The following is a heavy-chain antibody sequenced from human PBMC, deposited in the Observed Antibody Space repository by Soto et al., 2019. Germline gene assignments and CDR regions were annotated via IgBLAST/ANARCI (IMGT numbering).Heavy chain of an antibody. J-gene: IGHJ4*02. CDR1: GFTFSSYA. CDR2: ISGSGGST. V-gene: IGHV3-23*01. CDR3: AKGSSGWYERFDY. Sequence: EVQLLESGGVLVQPGGSLRLSCAASGFTFSSYAMSWVRQAPGKGLEWVSAISGSGGSTYYADSVKGRFTISRDNSKNTLYLQMNRLRAEDTAVDYCAKGSSGWYERFDYWGQGTLVTVSS. D-gene: IGHD6-19*01.